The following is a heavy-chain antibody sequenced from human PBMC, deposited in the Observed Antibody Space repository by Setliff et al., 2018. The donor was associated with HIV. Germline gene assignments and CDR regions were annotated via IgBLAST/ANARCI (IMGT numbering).Heavy chain of an antibody. Sequence: EASVKVSCKVSGYTLTELSRHWVRQAPGKGLEWMGGLDPKDGKTMYAQKFQGRVTMTEDTSTDTARMELRSLRSEDTAVYYCVIGSAARPFDYWGQGTLVTVSS. V-gene: IGHV1-24*01. CDR3: VIGSAARPFDY. D-gene: IGHD6-6*01. J-gene: IGHJ4*02. CDR1: GYTLTELS. CDR2: LDPKDGKT.